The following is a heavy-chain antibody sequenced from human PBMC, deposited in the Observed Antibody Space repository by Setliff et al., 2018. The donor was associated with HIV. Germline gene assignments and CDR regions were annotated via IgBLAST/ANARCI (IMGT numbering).Heavy chain of an antibody. CDR2: IFNSGTT. D-gene: IGHD3-22*01. J-gene: IGHJ4*02. CDR3: ARGKNYYDSSGYHY. Sequence: KPSETLSLTCTVSGDSISSCISTHYCTWIRQPPGAGLEWIGYIFNSGTTNYNPSLKSRVSISVDTSKKQVSLKLNSVTAADTAVYYCARGKNYYDSSGYHYWGQGTLVTVSS. CDR1: GDSISSCISTHY. V-gene: IGHV4-61*01.